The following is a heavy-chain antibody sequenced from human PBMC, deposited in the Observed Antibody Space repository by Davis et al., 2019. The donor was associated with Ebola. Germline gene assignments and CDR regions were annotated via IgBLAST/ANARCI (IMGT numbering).Heavy chain of an antibody. CDR1: GGSISSYYW. V-gene: IGHV2-5*01. CDR3: AHGAGWLSDY. Sequence: TLSLTCTVSGGSISSYYWSWIRQPPGKALEWLALIYWNDDNHYSPSVKSRLTITKDTSKNQVVLTMTNMDPSDTATYYCAHGAGWLSDYWSPGTLVTVSS. J-gene: IGHJ4*02. CDR2: IYWNDDN. D-gene: IGHD6-19*01.